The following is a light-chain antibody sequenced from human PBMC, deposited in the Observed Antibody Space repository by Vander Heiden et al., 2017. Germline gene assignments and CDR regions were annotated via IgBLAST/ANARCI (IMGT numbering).Light chain of an antibody. J-gene: IGLJ1*01. V-gene: IGLV2-23*02. CDR3: CSYAGSSTYV. CDR2: EVS. Sequence: SALTHPAPVSGSPGQSITISCTGTSSDVGSYNLVSWYQQHPGKAPKLMIYEVSKRPSGVSNRFSGSKSGNTASLTISGLQAEDEADYYCCSYAGSSTYVFGTGTKVTGL. CDR1: SSDVGSYNL.